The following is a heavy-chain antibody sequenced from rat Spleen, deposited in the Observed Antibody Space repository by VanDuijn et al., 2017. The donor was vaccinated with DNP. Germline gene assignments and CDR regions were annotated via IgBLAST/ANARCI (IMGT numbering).Heavy chain of an antibody. CDR3: TRHRTIMPYYYVMDA. Sequence: EVKLVESGGGLVQPGRSLKLSCAASGFNFNDHWMGWVRQAPKKSLEWVASISYEGSSTYYRDSVKGRFTISRDNAQSTLYLQMDSLRSEDTATYYCTRHRTIMPYYYVMDAWGQGASVTVSS. D-gene: IGHD1-12*01. CDR1: GFNFNDHW. V-gene: IGHV5-7*01. CDR2: ISYEGSST. J-gene: IGHJ4*01.